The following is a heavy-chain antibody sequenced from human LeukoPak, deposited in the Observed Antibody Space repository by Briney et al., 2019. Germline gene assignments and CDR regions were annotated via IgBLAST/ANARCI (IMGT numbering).Heavy chain of an antibody. CDR1: GFTFSSSTFGSYT. J-gene: IGHJ4*02. CDR2: ISSTGTYI. V-gene: IGHV3-21*01. CDR3: ARDLDYSTGFDY. D-gene: IGHD4-11*01. Sequence: PGGSLRLSCATSGFTFSSSTFGSYTMNWVRQAPGKGLEWVSSISSTGTYIYYPDSVKGRFTISRDIANSLLYLQMNSLRADDTAVYYCARDLDYSTGFDYWGQGTLVTVSS.